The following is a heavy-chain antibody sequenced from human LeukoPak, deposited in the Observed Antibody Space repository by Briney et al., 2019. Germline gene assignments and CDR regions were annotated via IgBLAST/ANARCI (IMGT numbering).Heavy chain of an antibody. CDR3: ARDPESRITMVRGVIIGSNWFDP. V-gene: IGHV1-2*04. CDR1: GYTFTGYY. Sequence: ASVKVSFTASGYTFTGYYMHWVRQAPGQGLEWMGWINPNSGGTNYAQKFQGWVTMTRDTSISTAYMELSRLRSDDTAVYYCARDPESRITMVRGVIIGSNWFDPWGQGTLVTVSS. CDR2: INPNSGGT. D-gene: IGHD3-10*01. J-gene: IGHJ5*02.